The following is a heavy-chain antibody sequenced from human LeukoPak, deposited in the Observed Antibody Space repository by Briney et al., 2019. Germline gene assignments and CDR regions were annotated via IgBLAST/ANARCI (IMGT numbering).Heavy chain of an antibody. D-gene: IGHD1-14*01. CDR2: IYYTGGET. V-gene: IGHV4-59*08. CDR3: ARQPGGTAAFDI. Sequence: SETLSLTCTVSVGSINNYYWSWIRQPPGKGLEWIGYIYYTGGETNYNPSLKSRLTISVDTSKNQFSLMLTSVTAAGTAVYYCARQPGGTAAFDIWAQGTMVTVSS. J-gene: IGHJ3*02. CDR1: VGSINNYY.